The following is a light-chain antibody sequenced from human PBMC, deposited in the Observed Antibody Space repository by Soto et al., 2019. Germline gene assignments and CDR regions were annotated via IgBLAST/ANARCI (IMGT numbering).Light chain of an antibody. J-gene: IGKJ2*01. V-gene: IGKV1-39*01. CDR3: QQNYNNPYT. CDR1: QTISGY. CDR2: TAP. Sequence: DIQMTQSPSSLSASVGDRVTITCRASQTISGYLNWYQQKPGKAPKLLIYTAPSLQSGVPSRFSGSGSATDFTLTISSLQPEDFATYYCQQNYNNPYTFGQGTKLTI.